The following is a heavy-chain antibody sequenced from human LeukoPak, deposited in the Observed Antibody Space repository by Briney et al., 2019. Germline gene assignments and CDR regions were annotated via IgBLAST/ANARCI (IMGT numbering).Heavy chain of an antibody. V-gene: IGHV1-8*01. J-gene: IGHJ6*03. Sequence: ASVKVSCRAPLYTYPRYYIHWVRQATGQGLEWMGWMNSMRGNTGYAQKLRGRVTNNRNTPLSTAYMELSSQRSEDTAVYYCARAVRGVSARGTPIFYYMDVWGKGTTVTVSS. CDR1: LYTYPRYY. D-gene: IGHD3-3*01. CDR2: MNSMRGNT. CDR3: ARAVRGVSARGTPIFYYMDV.